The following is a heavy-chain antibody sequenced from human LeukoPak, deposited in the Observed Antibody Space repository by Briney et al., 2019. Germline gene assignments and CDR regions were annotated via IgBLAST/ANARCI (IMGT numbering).Heavy chain of an antibody. Sequence: PSETLSLTCAVSGDSFSGYYWSWIRQPPGKGLEWIGEINHSGSTNYNPSLKSRVTISVDTSKNQFSLKLSSVTAADTAVYYCARASSNAETTCRWSGPLTYYSYYYMDVWGKGAPVTVSS. CDR1: GDSFSGYY. V-gene: IGHV4-34*01. CDR2: INHSGST. CDR3: ARASSNAETTCRWSGPLTYYSYYYMDV. J-gene: IGHJ6*03. D-gene: IGHD4-11*01.